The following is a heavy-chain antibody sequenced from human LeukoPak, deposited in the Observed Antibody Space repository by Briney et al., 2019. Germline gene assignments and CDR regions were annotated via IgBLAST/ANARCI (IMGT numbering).Heavy chain of an antibody. V-gene: IGHV3-30*18. Sequence: GGSLRLSCAASGFTFSSYGMHWVRQAPGKGLEWVAVISYDGSNKYYADYVKGRFTISRDNSKNTLYPQMNSLRAEDTAVYYCAKGSRIAVALDYWGQGTLVTVSS. CDR2: ISYDGSNK. D-gene: IGHD6-19*01. J-gene: IGHJ4*02. CDR3: AKGSRIAVALDY. CDR1: GFTFSSYG.